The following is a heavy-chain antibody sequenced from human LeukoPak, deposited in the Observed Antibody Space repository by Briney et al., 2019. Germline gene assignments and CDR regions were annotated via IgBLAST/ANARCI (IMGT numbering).Heavy chain of an antibody. D-gene: IGHD6-19*01. Sequence: SETLSLTCTVSGGSTSSSSYYWSWIRQPAGKGLEWIGRIHSSGNTNYNPSLKSRVTMSVDTSKNQFSLRLNSVTAADTAVYYCARVTSGWYAFDYWGQGTLVTVTS. V-gene: IGHV4-61*02. CDR1: GGSTSSSSYY. J-gene: IGHJ4*02. CDR3: ARVTSGWYAFDY. CDR2: IHSSGNT.